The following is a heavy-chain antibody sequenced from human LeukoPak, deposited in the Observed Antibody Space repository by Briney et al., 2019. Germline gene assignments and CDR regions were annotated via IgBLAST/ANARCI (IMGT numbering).Heavy chain of an antibody. V-gene: IGHV3-7*01. J-gene: IGHJ3*02. D-gene: IGHD3-9*01. Sequence: GGSLRLSCAASGFTFSSYWMSWVRQAPGKGLEWVANIKQDGSEKYYVDSVKGRFTISRDNAKNSLYLQMNSLRAEDTAVYYCARDTLDVLRYFDWLSSGAFDIWGQGTMVTVSS. CDR2: IKQDGSEK. CDR1: GFTFSSYW. CDR3: ARDTLDVLRYFDWLSSGAFDI.